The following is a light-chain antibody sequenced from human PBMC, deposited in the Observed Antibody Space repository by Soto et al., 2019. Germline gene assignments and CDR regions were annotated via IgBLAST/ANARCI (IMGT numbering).Light chain of an antibody. CDR2: DAS. J-gene: IGKJ4*01. Sequence: EIVLTQSPATLSLSPGERGTLCCRASQSVSSYLAWYQQKPGQAPRLLIYDASNRATGVPARFSGSGSGTDFTLTISSLEPEDFAVYYCQQRSYWLTFGGGTKVDIK. V-gene: IGKV3-11*01. CDR3: QQRSYWLT. CDR1: QSVSSY.